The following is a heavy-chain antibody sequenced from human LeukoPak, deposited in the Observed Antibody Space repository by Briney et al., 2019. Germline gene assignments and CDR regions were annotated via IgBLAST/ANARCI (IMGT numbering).Heavy chain of an antibody. Sequence: SETLSLTCAVYGGSFSGYYWSWIRQPPGKGLEWIGEINHSGSTNYNPSLKSRVTISVDTSKNQLSLKLSSVTAADTAVYYCARRRYSSGWYFDYWGQGTLVTVSS. J-gene: IGHJ4*02. CDR2: INHSGST. D-gene: IGHD6-19*01. CDR3: ARRRYSSGWYFDY. CDR1: GGSFSGYY. V-gene: IGHV4-34*01.